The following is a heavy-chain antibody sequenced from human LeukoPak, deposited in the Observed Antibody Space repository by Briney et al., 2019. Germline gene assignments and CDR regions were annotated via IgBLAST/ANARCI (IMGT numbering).Heavy chain of an antibody. CDR3: ARGRVMITFGGAKDYFDY. V-gene: IGHV4-34*01. Sequence: NSSETLSLTCAVYGGSFSGYCWSWIRQPPGKGLEWIGEINHSGSTNYNPSLKSRVTISVDTSKNQFSLKLSSVTAADTAVYYCARGRVMITFGGAKDYFDYWGQGTLVTVSS. CDR1: GGSFSGYC. CDR2: INHSGST. D-gene: IGHD3-16*01. J-gene: IGHJ4*02.